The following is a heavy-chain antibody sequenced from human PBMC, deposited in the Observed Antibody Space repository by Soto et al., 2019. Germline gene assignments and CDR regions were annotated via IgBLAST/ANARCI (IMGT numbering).Heavy chain of an antibody. V-gene: IGHV1-2*02. CDR3: ARNGKWSNGVCYNFFDY. CDR2: INPNSGGT. Sequence: GASVKVSCKASGYTFTGYYMHWVRQAPGQGLEWMGWINPNSGGTNYAQKFQGRVTMTRDTSISTAYMELSRLRSDDTAVYYCARNGKWSNGVCYNFFDYWGQGTLVTVSS. J-gene: IGHJ4*02. D-gene: IGHD2-8*01. CDR1: GYTFTGYY.